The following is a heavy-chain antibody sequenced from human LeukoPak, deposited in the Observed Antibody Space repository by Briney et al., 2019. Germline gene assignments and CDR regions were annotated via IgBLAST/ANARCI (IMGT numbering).Heavy chain of an antibody. CDR2: IYYNGNT. Sequence: SETLSLTCTVSGGSITSSSFYWDWIRQPPGKGLEWIGSIYYNGNTYYNPSLKSRVTMSVDTSKNQFSLKLSSVTAADTALYYCAREFDYWGQGTLVTVSS. CDR3: AREFDY. V-gene: IGHV4-39*07. J-gene: IGHJ4*02. CDR1: GGSITSSSFY.